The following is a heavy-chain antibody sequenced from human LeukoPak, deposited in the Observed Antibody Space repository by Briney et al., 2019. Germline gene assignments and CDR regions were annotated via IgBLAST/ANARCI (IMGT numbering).Heavy chain of an antibody. CDR3: AREGVGVSAFDI. V-gene: IGHV3-21*01. CDR2: ISSSSSYI. D-gene: IGHD2-8*02. J-gene: IGHJ3*02. CDR1: GFTFSSYS. Sequence: PGGSLRLSCAASGFTFSSYSMNWVRQAPGKGLEWVSSISSSSSYIYYADSVKGRFTISRDNAKNSLYLQMNSLRAEDTAVYYCAREGVGVSAFDIWGQGTMVTVSS.